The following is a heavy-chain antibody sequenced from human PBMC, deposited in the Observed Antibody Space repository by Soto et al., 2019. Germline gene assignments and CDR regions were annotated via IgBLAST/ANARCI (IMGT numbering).Heavy chain of an antibody. CDR2: FDPEDGST. J-gene: IGHJ4*02. CDR1: GYTLTELS. CDR3: ARDKLEMATIFDS. V-gene: IGHV1-24*01. D-gene: IGHD5-12*01. Sequence: ASVKVSCKVSGYTLTELSMHWVRQAPGKGLEWMGGFDPEDGSTDYAQKVQGRVTMTTDTSTSTAYMELRSLRSDDTAVYYCARDKLEMATIFDSWGQGALVTVSS.